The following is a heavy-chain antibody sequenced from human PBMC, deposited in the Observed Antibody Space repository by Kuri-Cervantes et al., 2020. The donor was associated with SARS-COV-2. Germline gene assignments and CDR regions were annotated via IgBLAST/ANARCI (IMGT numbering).Heavy chain of an antibody. Sequence: ASVKVSCKASGYTFTSYAMHWVRQAPGQRLEWMGWSNAGNGNTKYSQEFQGRVTITADESTSTAYMELSSLRSEDTAVYYCARVVSALNAFDIWGQGTMVTVSS. CDR3: ARVVSALNAFDI. CDR1: GYTFTSYA. CDR2: SNAGNGNT. V-gene: IGHV1-3*02. D-gene: IGHD2/OR15-2a*01. J-gene: IGHJ3*02.